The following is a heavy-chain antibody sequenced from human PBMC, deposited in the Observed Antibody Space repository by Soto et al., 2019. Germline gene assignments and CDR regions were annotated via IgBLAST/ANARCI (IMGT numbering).Heavy chain of an antibody. CDR2: IWYDGSKK. Sequence: QVQLVESGGGVVQPGKSLGLSCAASGFTFASYGMHWVRQAPGKRLEWVAIIWYDGSKKYYADSVKGRFTISRDNSKNTLYLQMNSLRVEDTAVYYCAKDMVDHWGQGTLVTVSS. D-gene: IGHD3-10*01. CDR3: AKDMVDH. CDR1: GFTFASYG. J-gene: IGHJ4*02. V-gene: IGHV3-33*06.